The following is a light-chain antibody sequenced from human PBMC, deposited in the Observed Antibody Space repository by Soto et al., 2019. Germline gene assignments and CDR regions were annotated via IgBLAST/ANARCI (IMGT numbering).Light chain of an antibody. CDR1: SSDVGGYNY. J-gene: IGLJ1*01. CDR3: SSYTSSSEDV. CDR2: EVS. Sequence: QSVLTQPASVSGSPGQSITISCTGTSSDVGGYNYVSWYQQHPGKAPKLMIYEVSNRPSGVANRFSGSKSGNTASRTISGLQAEDEAAYYCSSYTSSSEDVFGTGTKLTVL. V-gene: IGLV2-14*01.